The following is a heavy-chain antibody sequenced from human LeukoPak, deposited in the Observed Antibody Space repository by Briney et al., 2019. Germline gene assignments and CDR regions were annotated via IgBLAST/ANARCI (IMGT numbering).Heavy chain of an antibody. J-gene: IGHJ4*02. CDR1: GGSTISYY. D-gene: IGHD6-13*01. CDR2: IYHSGRT. V-gene: IGHV4-59*01. Sequence: PLETLSLTCTVSGGSTISYYWSWIWQPPRQGREWIGFIYHSGRTQYNPSLKSRVTISVDTSKNQFSLKLSSVTAADTAVYNCARVAAAGTFDYWGQGTLVTVSS. CDR3: ARVAAAGTFDY.